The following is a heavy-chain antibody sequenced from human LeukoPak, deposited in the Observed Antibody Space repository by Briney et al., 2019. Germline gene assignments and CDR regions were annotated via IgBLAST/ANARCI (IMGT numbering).Heavy chain of an antibody. Sequence: ASVKVSCKASGYTFTGYYMHWVRQAPGQGLEWMGWINPNSGGTNYAQKFQGRVTMTRDTPISTAYMELSGLRSDDTAVYYCARGHSQAASFDYWGQGTLVTVSS. CDR2: INPNSGGT. V-gene: IGHV1-2*02. D-gene: IGHD6-13*01. CDR3: ARGHSQAASFDY. J-gene: IGHJ4*02. CDR1: GYTFTGYY.